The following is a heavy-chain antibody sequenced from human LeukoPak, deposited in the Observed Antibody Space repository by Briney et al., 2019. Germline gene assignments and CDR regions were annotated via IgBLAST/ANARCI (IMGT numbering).Heavy chain of an antibody. V-gene: IGHV1-69*13. CDR2: IIPIFGTA. J-gene: IGHJ3*02. CDR1: GYTFTGYY. Sequence: GASVKVSCKASGYTFTGYYMHWVRQAPGQGLEWMGGIIPIFGTANYAQKFQGRVTITADESTSTAYMELSSLRSEDTAVYYCARDHYYDSSGYYAPGGAFDIWGQGTMVTVSS. D-gene: IGHD3-22*01. CDR3: ARDHYYDSSGYYAPGGAFDI.